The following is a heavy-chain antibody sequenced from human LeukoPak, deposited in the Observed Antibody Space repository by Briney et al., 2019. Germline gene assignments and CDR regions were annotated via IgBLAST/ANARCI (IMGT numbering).Heavy chain of an antibody. Sequence: GGSLRLSCASSGFTFSSYWMHWVRQAPGKGLVRVSRINSDGSSTSYADSVKGRFTISRDNAKNTLYLQMNSLRAEDTAVYYCARGDYGDYLYDWGQGTLVTVSS. D-gene: IGHD4-17*01. CDR1: GFTFSSYW. CDR3: ARGDYGDYLYD. J-gene: IGHJ4*02. V-gene: IGHV3-74*01. CDR2: INSDGSST.